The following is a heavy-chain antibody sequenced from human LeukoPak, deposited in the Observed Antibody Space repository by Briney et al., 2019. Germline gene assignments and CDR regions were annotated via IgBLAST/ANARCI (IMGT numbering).Heavy chain of an antibody. V-gene: IGHV3-23*01. CDR1: GFTLSSYE. J-gene: IGHJ3*02. CDR3: AKGGYDSSGYYPIDDAFDI. D-gene: IGHD3-22*01. CDR2: IEYGESTT. Sequence: GSLRLSCMVSGFTLSSYEMSWIRQAPGKGLEWVSSIEYGESTTHYADSVKGRFTISRDNSKDTLYLQMNSLRAEDTAVYYCAKGGYDSSGYYPIDDAFDIWGQGTMVTVSS.